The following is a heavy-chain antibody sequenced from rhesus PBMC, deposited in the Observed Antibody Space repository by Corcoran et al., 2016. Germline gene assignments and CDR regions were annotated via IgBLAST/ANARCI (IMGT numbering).Heavy chain of an antibody. D-gene: IGHD6-31*01. V-gene: IGHV4-80*01. CDR3: ARDEHSPGWALDV. CDR1: GASISYHC. J-gene: IGHJ5-2*02. Sequence: QVPLQESGPGLVKPSETLSLTCTVSGASISYHCWSWIRPPPGKGMEWIGEINGNGGNTNYNPSLKSRVTISKDASKNQFSLKMTSVTAADTALYYCARDEHSPGWALDVWGRGVLVTVSS. CDR2: INGNGGNT.